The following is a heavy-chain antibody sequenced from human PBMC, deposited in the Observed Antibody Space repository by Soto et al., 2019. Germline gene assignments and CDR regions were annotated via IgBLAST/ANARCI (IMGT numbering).Heavy chain of an antibody. CDR3: AKSSGYYDSRARFDY. D-gene: IGHD3-22*01. Sequence: EVQLLESGGGLVQPGGSLRLSCAASGFSFNSFAMSWVRQAPGKGLEWVSAISGDGYSTYYADYVKGRFTVSRDNSNNTHYLQMDSLRAEDTAVYYCAKSSGYYDSRARFDYWGQGSLVTVSS. CDR1: GFSFNSFA. CDR2: ISGDGYST. J-gene: IGHJ4*02. V-gene: IGHV3-23*01.